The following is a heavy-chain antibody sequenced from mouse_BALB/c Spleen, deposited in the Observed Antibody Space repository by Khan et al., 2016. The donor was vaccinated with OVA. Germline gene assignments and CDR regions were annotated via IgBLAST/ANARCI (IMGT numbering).Heavy chain of an antibody. Sequence: EVELVESGGDLVKPGGSLKLSCAASGFTFSSYSMSWVRQTPDKRLEWVASISSGGDYTYYPDSVKGRFTISRDKAKSTRYRQLSDLKSEDTAMYYCADHLPASFAYWGQGTLVTVSA. J-gene: IGHJ3*01. CDR3: ADHLPASFAY. CDR1: GFTFSSYS. V-gene: IGHV5-6*01. CDR2: ISSGGDYT.